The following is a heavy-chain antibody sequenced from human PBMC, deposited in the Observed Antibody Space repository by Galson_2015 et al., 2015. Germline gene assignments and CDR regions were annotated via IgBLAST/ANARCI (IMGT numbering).Heavy chain of an antibody. V-gene: IGHV4-30-4*01. D-gene: IGHD6-13*01. J-gene: IGHJ6*03. CDR1: GGSISSGDYY. CDR2: IYYSGST. CDR3: ARDGLSRSWYEYYMDV. Sequence: LSLTCTVSGGSISSGDYYWSWIRQPPGKGLEWIGYIYYSGSTYYNPSLKSRVTISVDTSKNQFSLKLSSVTAADTAVYYCARDGLSRSWYEYYMDVWGKGTTVTVSS.